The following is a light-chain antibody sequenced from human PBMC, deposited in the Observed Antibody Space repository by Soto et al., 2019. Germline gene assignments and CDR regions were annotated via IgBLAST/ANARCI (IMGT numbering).Light chain of an antibody. J-gene: IGKJ1*01. CDR2: DAS. V-gene: IGKV1-39*01. Sequence: IEVTQSPSSLAASVGDRVTITCRASQTIGTYLNWYRHKSGAAPELLIYDASTLQSGVPSRFRGGASGTDFTLTISSLQPEDFATYFCQQANSFPRTFGQGTKVDNK. CDR3: QQANSFPRT. CDR1: QTIGTY.